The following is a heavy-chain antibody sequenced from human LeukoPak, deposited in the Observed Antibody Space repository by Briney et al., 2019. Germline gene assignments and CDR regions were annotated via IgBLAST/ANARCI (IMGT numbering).Heavy chain of an antibody. D-gene: IGHD5-12*01. Sequence: GESLKISCKGSGYIFTNYWIIWVRQLPGKSLEWMGIIYPGDSDIRYSPSFQGQVTISADKSISTAYLQWSSLKASDTAMYYCARGANSGYARLNFDSWGQGTLITV. CDR1: GYIFTNYW. CDR2: IYPGDSDI. CDR3: ARGANSGYARLNFDS. V-gene: IGHV5-51*01. J-gene: IGHJ4*02.